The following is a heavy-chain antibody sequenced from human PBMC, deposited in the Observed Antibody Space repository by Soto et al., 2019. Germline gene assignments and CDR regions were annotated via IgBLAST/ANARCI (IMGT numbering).Heavy chain of an antibody. V-gene: IGHV3-23*01. CDR1: GFTFSSYA. D-gene: IGHD5-12*01. CDR3: AKDSFINLRGYDSY. J-gene: IGHJ4*02. CDR2: ISGTS. Sequence: GGSLRLSCAASGFTFSSYAMNWVRQAPGKGLEWVSGISGTSYYADSVKGRFTISRDHSKNTVFLQMNSLRAEDTAVYYCAKDSFINLRGYDSYWGQGTLVTVSS.